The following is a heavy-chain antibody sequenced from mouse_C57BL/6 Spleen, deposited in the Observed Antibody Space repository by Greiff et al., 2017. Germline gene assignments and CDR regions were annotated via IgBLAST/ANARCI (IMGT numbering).Heavy chain of an antibody. D-gene: IGHD2-1*01. J-gene: IGHJ3*01. CDR1: GYSITSGYY. CDR2: ISYDGSN. Sequence: VQLQQSGPGLVKPSQSLSLTCSVTGYSITSGYYWNWIRQFPGNKLEWMGYISYDGSNNYNPSLKNRISITRDTSKNQFFLKLNSVTTEDTATYYCASHYGNFAWFAYWGQGTLVTVSA. V-gene: IGHV3-6*01. CDR3: ASHYGNFAWFAY.